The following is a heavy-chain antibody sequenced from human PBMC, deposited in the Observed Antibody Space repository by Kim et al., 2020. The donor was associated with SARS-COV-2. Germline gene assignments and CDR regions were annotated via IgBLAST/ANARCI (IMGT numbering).Heavy chain of an antibody. CDR3: ARDRIGYCSSTSCFADAFDI. CDR1: GGTFSSYA. D-gene: IGHD2-2*01. J-gene: IGHJ3*02. V-gene: IGHV1-69*13. CDR2: IIPIFGTA. Sequence: SVKVSCKASGGTFSSYAISWVRQAPGQGLEWMGGIIPIFGTANYAQKFQGRVTITADESTSTAYMELSSLRSEDTAVYYCARDRIGYCSSTSCFADAFDIWGQGTMVTVSS.